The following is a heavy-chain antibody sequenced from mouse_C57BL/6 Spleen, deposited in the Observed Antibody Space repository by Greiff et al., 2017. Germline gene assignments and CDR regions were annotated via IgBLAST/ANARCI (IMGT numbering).Heavy chain of an antibody. Sequence: VQRVESGPELVKPGASVKISCKASGYAFSSSWMNWVKQRPGTGLEWIGRIYPGDGDTNYNGKFKGKATLTADTSSSTAYLQLSSRTSEDSAVYLGAGPTTVVAEDYAMDYWGQGTSVTVSS. CDR1: GYAFSSSW. CDR2: IYPGDGDT. J-gene: IGHJ4*01. D-gene: IGHD1-1*01. CDR3: AGPTTVVAEDYAMDY. V-gene: IGHV1-82*01.